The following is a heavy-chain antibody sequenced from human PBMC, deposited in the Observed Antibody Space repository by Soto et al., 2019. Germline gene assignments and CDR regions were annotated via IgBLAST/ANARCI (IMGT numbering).Heavy chain of an antibody. CDR2: IYYSGST. V-gene: IGHV4-31*03. D-gene: IGHD6-19*01. CDR3: ARDRHSSGWYVDY. CDR1: GGSISSGGYY. Sequence: QVQLQESGPGLVKPSQTLSLTCTVSGGSISSGGYYWSWIRQHPGYGLEWIGYIYYSGSTYYNPSLKNRVTISVDTSKNQFSLKLSSVTAADTAVYYCARDRHSSGWYVDYWGQGTLVTVSS. J-gene: IGHJ4*02.